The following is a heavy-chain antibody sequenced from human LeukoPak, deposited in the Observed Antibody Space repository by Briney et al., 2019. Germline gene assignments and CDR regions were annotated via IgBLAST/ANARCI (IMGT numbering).Heavy chain of an antibody. CDR1: GFTVGNNY. V-gene: IGHV3-66*01. J-gene: IGHJ4*02. D-gene: IGHD6-13*01. Sequence: GGSLRLSCAASGFTVGNNYMNWVRQAPGKGLEWVSLIFSHGETSYADSVKGRFTISRDNSKNTLFLQMNSLRVEDTAVYFCAKGSPWSIAPAGIDYWGQGTLVTVSS. CDR3: AKGSPWSIAPAGIDY. CDR2: IFSHGET.